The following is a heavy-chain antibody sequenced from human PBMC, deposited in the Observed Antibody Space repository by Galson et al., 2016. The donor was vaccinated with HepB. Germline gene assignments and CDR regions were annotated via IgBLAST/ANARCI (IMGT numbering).Heavy chain of an antibody. J-gene: IGHJ6*02. V-gene: IGHV2-26*01. CDR3: ALLLWFGENTYYYYGMDV. CDR1: EFSLSNARMG. D-gene: IGHD3-10*01. Sequence: PALVKPTQTLTLTCTVSEFSLSNARMGVTWIRQPPGKALEWLAHIFSNDEKSYSTSLKSRLTISKDTSKSQVVLTMTSMDPADTATYYCALLLWFGENTYYYYGMDVWGQGTTVTVSS. CDR2: IFSNDEK.